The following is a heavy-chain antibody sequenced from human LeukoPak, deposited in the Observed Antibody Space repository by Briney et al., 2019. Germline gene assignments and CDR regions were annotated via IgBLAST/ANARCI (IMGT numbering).Heavy chain of an antibody. CDR3: ARGGGVYWLVRSYWDY. J-gene: IGHJ4*02. CDR1: GGSFSGYY. D-gene: IGHD6-19*01. V-gene: IGHV4-34*01. CDR2: INHSGST. Sequence: PSETLSLTCAVYGGSFSGYYWSWIRQPPGKGLEWIGEINHSGSTNYNPSLKSRVTISVDTSKNQFSLKLSSVTAADTAVYYCARGGGVYWLVRSYWDYWGQGTLVTVSS.